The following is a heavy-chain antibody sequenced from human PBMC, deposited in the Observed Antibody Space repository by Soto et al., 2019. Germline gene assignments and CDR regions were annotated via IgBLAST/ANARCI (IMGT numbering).Heavy chain of an antibody. J-gene: IGHJ3*02. CDR1: GFTFSSYW. Sequence: GGSLRLSCAASGFTFSSYWMSWVRQAPGKGLEWVANVKQDGSEKYYVDSVKGRFTISRDNAKNSLYLQMNSLRAEDTAVYYCARDRADIVVVPAASDAFDIWGQGTKVTVSS. V-gene: IGHV3-7*01. CDR3: ARDRADIVVVPAASDAFDI. D-gene: IGHD2-2*01. CDR2: VKQDGSEK.